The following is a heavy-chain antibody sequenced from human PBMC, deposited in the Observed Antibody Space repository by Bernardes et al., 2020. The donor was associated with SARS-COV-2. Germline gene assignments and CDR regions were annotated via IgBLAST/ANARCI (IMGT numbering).Heavy chain of an antibody. Sequence: ASVKVSCKASRYTYTSYAINWVRQAPGQGLEWMGWLRTYNGNTNYAQSLQGRVTMTTDTSTTTAYMELRSLRSDDTAVYYCARSFGGKTGFDYWGQGTLVTVSS. J-gene: IGHJ4*02. CDR1: RYTYTSYA. CDR3: ARSFGGKTGFDY. V-gene: IGHV1-18*01. CDR2: LRTYNGNT. D-gene: IGHD2-15*01.